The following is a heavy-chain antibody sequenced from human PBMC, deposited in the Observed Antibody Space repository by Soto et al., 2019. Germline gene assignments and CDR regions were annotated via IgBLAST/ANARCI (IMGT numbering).Heavy chain of an antibody. CDR3: AREENHYDSSGPGGWFDS. Sequence: XSVKVCCKPTGCTFTSYGVGLERQAPGQGLEWMGWISSYNGNTNYAQKLQGRVTMTTDTSTSTAYMELRSLRSDDTAVYYCAREENHYDSSGPGGWFDSWGQGTLVTVSS. CDR2: ISSYNGNT. CDR1: GCTFTSYG. J-gene: IGHJ5*01. V-gene: IGHV1-18*04. D-gene: IGHD3-22*01.